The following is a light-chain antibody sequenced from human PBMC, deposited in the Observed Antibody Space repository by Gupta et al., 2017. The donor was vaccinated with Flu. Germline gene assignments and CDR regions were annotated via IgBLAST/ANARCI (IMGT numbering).Light chain of an antibody. CDR2: GNT. Sequence: SVLTQPPSVSGAPGQMVNISCNGDSANIGTIFDVHWYQQIPGMAPRLLIYGNTLRPAGVSDRFSASRSGSAASLAISGLQTGDEADYYCQSFDGSQTVFGTGTKVTI. V-gene: IGLV1-40*01. CDR1: SANIGTIFD. J-gene: IGLJ1*01. CDR3: QSFDGSQTV.